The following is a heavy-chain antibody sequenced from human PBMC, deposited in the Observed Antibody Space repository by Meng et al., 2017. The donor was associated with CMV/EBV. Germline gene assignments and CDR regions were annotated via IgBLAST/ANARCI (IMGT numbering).Heavy chain of an antibody. CDR3: ARGVDLEWLLFSQDY. D-gene: IGHD3-3*01. J-gene: IGHJ4*02. Sequence: GGSLRLSYAASGFTFSSYAMSWVRQAPGKGLEWVSAISGSGGSTYYADSVKGRFTISRDNSKNSLYLQMNSLRAEDTAVYYCARGVDLEWLLFSQDYWGQGTLVTVSS. CDR2: ISGSGGST. CDR1: GFTFSSYA. V-gene: IGHV3-23*01.